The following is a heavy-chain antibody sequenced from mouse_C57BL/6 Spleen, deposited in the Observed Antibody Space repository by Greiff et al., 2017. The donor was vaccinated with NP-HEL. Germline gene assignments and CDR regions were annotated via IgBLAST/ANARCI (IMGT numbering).Heavy chain of an antibody. D-gene: IGHD2-1*01. Sequence: VQLQESGAELVRPGTSVKMSCKASGYTFTNYWIGWAKQRPGHGLEWIRDIYPGGGYTNYNEKFKGKATLTADKSSSTAYMQFSSLTSEDSAIYYCARRLGNYEGYFDVWGTGTTVTVSS. CDR1: GYTFTNYW. CDR2: IYPGGGYT. J-gene: IGHJ1*03. CDR3: ARRLGNYEGYFDV. V-gene: IGHV1-63*01.